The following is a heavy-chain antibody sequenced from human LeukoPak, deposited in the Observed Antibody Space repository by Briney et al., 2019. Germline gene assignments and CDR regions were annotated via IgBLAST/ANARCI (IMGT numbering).Heavy chain of an antibody. CDR2: IRNDGNDK. J-gene: IGHJ4*02. Sequence: GGSLRLSCAASGFTFRSHGMHWVRQAPGKGLEWVTFIRNDGNDKYYADSVKGRLTLSRDNSKNTLYLQMNSLRTEDTAVYYCVRDYEWGFDYWGQGSLVTVSS. CDR3: VRDYEWGFDY. V-gene: IGHV3-30*02. CDR1: GFTFRSHG. D-gene: IGHD3-16*01.